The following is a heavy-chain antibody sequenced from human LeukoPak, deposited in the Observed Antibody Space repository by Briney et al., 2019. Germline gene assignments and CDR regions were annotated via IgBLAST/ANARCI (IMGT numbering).Heavy chain of an antibody. D-gene: IGHD6-13*01. V-gene: IGHV4-4*07. CDR1: GGSISSYY. J-gene: IGHJ4*02. Sequence: SETLSLTCTVSGGSISSYYWSWIRQPAGKGLEWIGRIYTSGSTNYNPSLKSRVTISVDTSKNQFSLKLSSVTAADTAVYYCARHGSSWISFAFDYWGQGTLVTVSS. CDR2: IYTSGST. CDR3: ARHGSSWISFAFDY.